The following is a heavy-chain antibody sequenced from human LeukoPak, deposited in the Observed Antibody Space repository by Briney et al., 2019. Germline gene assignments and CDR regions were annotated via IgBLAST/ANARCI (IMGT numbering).Heavy chain of an antibody. CDR2: INPNSGGT. D-gene: IGHD6-13*01. Sequence: ASVKVSCKASGYTFTGYYMHWVRQAPGQGLEWMGWINPNSGGTNYAQKFQGRVIMTRGTSISTAYMELSRLRSDDTAVYYCARIVPIAAAGDDYWGQGTLVTVSS. J-gene: IGHJ4*02. V-gene: IGHV1-2*02. CDR1: GYTFTGYY. CDR3: ARIVPIAAAGDDY.